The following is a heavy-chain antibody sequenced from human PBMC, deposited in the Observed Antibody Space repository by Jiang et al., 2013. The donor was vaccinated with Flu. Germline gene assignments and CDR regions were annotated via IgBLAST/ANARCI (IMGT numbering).Heavy chain of an antibody. CDR2: IYQSGST. CDR3: ARDPGYGSGSLP. V-gene: IGHV4-38-2*02. J-gene: IGHJ5*02. D-gene: IGHD3-10*01. Sequence: GPGLVKPSETLSLICNVSGYSISSGYYWGWVRQPPGKGLEWIGSIYQSGSTYYNPSLKSRVTISVDTSRNQFSLKLSSVTAADTAVYYCARDPGYGSGSLPWGQGTLVTVSS. CDR1: GYSISSGYY.